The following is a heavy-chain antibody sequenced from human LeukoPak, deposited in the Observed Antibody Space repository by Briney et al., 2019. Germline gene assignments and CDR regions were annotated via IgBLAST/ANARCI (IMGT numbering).Heavy chain of an antibody. D-gene: IGHD1-26*01. CDR3: ARGSAGVTYYGGDWFDP. V-gene: IGHV3-7*03. CDR2: IKQGGSEE. J-gene: IGHJ5*02. CDR1: GFTFSYYW. Sequence: GGSLRLSCAASGFTFSYYWMSWVRQAPGKGLEWVANIKQGGSEEYYMDSVKGRFTVSRDNAKNSLYLQMNSLRAEDTAVYYCARGSAGVTYYGGDWFDPWGQGTLVTVSS.